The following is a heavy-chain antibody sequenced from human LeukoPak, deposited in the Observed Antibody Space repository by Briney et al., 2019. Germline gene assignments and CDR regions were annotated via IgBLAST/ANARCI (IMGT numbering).Heavy chain of an antibody. CDR1: GYTFTSYD. Sequence: ASVKVSCKASGYTFTSYDINWVRQATGQGLEWMGWMNPNSGNTGYAQKFQGRVTVTRNTSISTAYMELSSPRSEDTAVYYCARGRSYYDFWSGYRQYYYYYMDVWGKGTTVTVSS. J-gene: IGHJ6*03. CDR3: ARGRSYYDFWSGYRQYYYYYMDV. D-gene: IGHD3-3*01. CDR2: MNPNSGNT. V-gene: IGHV1-8*01.